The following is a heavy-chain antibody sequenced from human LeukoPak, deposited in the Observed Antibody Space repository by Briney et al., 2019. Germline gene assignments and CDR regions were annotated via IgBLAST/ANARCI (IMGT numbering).Heavy chain of an antibody. J-gene: IGHJ3*02. CDR2: TTDTGGST. Sequence: GGSLRLSCAASGFSFSTFAMTWYRQAPGKGLEWVSTTTDTGGSTHYADAVEGRFTMSRDNSKNTLYLQVNSLRAEDTAVYYCARLYSSSSGKAFDIWGQGTMVTVSS. D-gene: IGHD6-6*01. CDR1: GFSFSTFA. V-gene: IGHV3-23*01. CDR3: ARLYSSSSGKAFDI.